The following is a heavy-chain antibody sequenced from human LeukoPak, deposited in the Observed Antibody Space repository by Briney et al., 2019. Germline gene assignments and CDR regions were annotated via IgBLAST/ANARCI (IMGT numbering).Heavy chain of an antibody. J-gene: IGHJ4*02. V-gene: IGHV3-7*01. CDR3: AGRSGSFDY. CDR2: IKQDGSKK. CDR1: GFTFSSYW. Sequence: GGSLRLSCAASGFTFSSYWMSWVRQAPGKGPEWVANIKQDGSKKNYVDSVKGRFTISRDNGKNSLYLQMNSLRAEDTAVYYCAGRSGSFDYWGQGTLVTVSS. D-gene: IGHD3-10*01.